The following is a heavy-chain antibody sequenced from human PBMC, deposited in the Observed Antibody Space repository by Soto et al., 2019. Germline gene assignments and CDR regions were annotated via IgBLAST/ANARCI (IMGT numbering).Heavy chain of an antibody. CDR3: TTYHGDYNFDH. CDR1: GYTLNEVA. J-gene: IGHJ5*02. V-gene: IGHV1-24*01. CDR2: FDPDEAET. Sequence: QVQLVQSGAEVKKPGASVKVSCKVSGYTLNEVAMHWVRQAPGKGLEWLGGFDPDEAETIYAQHFQGRVTMTEDTSPDTVYMELSSLRSEDTALYFCTTYHGDYNFDHWGQGTRVTVSS. D-gene: IGHD4-17*01.